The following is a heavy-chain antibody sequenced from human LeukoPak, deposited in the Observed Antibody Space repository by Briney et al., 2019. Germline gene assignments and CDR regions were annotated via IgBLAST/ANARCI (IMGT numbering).Heavy chain of an antibody. CDR1: GYTFTSYG. J-gene: IGHJ4*02. Sequence: ASVKVSCKASGYTFTSYGLSWVRQAPGQGLEWMGWISAYNGNTKYAQKFQGRITMATDTSTSTAYMELRSLRSDDTAVYFCARGVPGIATYWGRGTLVTVSA. CDR3: ARGVPGIATY. D-gene: IGHD6-13*01. CDR2: ISAYNGNT. V-gene: IGHV1-18*01.